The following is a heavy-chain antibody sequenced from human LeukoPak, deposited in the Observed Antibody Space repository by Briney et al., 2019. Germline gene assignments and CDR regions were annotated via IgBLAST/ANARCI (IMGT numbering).Heavy chain of an antibody. Sequence: GGSLRLSCAASGFTFSSYAMHWVRQAPGKGLEWVSAISGSGGSTYYADSVKGRFTISRDNAKNSLYLQMNSLRAEDTAVYYCARHSNFVAGTAYWGRGTLVTVSS. V-gene: IGHV3-23*01. D-gene: IGHD6-19*01. CDR2: ISGSGGST. CDR3: ARHSNFVAGTAY. CDR1: GFTFSSYA. J-gene: IGHJ4*02.